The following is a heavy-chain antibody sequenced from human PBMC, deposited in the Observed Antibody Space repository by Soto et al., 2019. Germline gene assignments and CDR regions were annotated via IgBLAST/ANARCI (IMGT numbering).Heavy chain of an antibody. CDR2: IIPIFGTA. CDR1: GGTFSSYA. V-gene: IGHV1-69*13. CDR3: ARINDYGDYAAYYYGMDV. Sequence: ASVKVSCKASGGTFSSYAISWVRQAPGQGLEWMGGIIPIFGTANYAQKFQGRVTITADESTSTAYMELSSLRSEDTAVYYCARINDYGDYAAYYYGMDVWGQGTTVTVSS. J-gene: IGHJ6*02. D-gene: IGHD4-17*01.